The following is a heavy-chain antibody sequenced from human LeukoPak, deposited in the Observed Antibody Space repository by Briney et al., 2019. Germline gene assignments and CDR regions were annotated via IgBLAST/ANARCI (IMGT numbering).Heavy chain of an antibody. J-gene: IGHJ4*02. CDR3: AKDADYFGGGSSPDD. Sequence: PGGSLRLSCAASGFTFSSYGMHGVRQAPGKGLEWVAVIWYDGSNKYYADSVKGRFTIYRDNSKDTPYLQMNRLRGGDTAVYFCAKDADYFGGGSSPDDWGQGTLVTVSS. CDR2: IWYDGSNK. D-gene: IGHD3-10*01. V-gene: IGHV3-33*06. CDR1: GFTFSSYG.